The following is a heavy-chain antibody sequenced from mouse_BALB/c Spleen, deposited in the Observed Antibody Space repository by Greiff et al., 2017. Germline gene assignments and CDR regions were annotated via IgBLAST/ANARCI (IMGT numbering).Heavy chain of an antibody. J-gene: IGHJ4*01. CDR2: INSNGGST. CDR1: GFTFSSYG. D-gene: IGHD2-1*01. Sequence: EVQVVESGGGLVQPGGSLKLSCAASGFTFSSYGMSWVRQTPDKRLELVATINSNGGSTYYPDSVKGRFTISRDNAKNTLYLQMSSLKSEDTAMYYSSRKLIWYERSAMDYWGQGTSVTVSS. CDR3: SRKLIWYERSAMDY. V-gene: IGHV5-6-3*01.